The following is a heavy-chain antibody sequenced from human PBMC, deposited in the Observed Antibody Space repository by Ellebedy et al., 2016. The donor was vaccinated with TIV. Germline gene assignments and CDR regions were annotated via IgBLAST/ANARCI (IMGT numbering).Heavy chain of an antibody. V-gene: IGHV4-34*01. D-gene: IGHD4-23*01. CDR1: RGPFSGYY. J-gene: IGHJ5*02. Sequence: SETLSLTCAVYRGPFSGYYWSWIRQPPGKGLEWIGEINHSGSTNYNPSLKSRVTISVDTSKNQFSLKLTSVTAADTAVYYCARHDYGGVGAWGQGTLVTVSS. CDR2: INHSGST. CDR3: ARHDYGGVGA.